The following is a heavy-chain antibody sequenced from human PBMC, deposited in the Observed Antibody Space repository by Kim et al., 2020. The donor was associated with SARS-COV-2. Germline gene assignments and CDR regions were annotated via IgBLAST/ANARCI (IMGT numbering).Heavy chain of an antibody. CDR2: IDYSGST. Sequence: SETLSLTCPVSGASISSYSWNWIRQPPGKGLEWIGYIDYSGSTNYNPSLKSRVTISVATSKNQYSLTLRSVTAADTAVYYCSREGIAARRFAYWGQGALV. CDR1: GASISSYS. D-gene: IGHD6-6*01. CDR3: SREGIAARRFAY. J-gene: IGHJ4*02. V-gene: IGHV4-59*13.